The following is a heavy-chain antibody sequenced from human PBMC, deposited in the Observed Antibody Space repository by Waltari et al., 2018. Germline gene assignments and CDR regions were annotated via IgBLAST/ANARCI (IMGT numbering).Heavy chain of an antibody. CDR2: IYHSGST. V-gene: IGHV4-38-2*02. CDR1: GYSISSGYY. J-gene: IGHJ4*02. CDR3: ASPSRDYGDYGY. D-gene: IGHD4-17*01. Sequence: QVQLQESGPGLVKPSETLSLTCTVPGYSISSGYYWGWIRQPPGKGLEWIGSIYHSGSTYYNPSLKSRVTISVDTSKNQFSLKLSSVTAADTAVYYCASPSRDYGDYGYWGQGTLVTVSS.